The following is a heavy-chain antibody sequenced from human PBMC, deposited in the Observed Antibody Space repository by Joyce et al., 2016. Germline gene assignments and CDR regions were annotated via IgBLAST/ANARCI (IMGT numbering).Heavy chain of an antibody. J-gene: IGHJ3*02. V-gene: IGHV3-13*05. CDR1: GFTFSAYE. CDR2: IGTAGDP. CDR3: ARERGGGMSAFDI. Sequence: EVQLVEAGGALVQPGGSLSLSCAASGFTFSAYEIHWVRQTTGKGLEWVSDIGTAGDPYYAGSVKGRFTISRENAKSSLFLQMNSLRAEDTAVYYCARERGGGMSAFDIWGQGTMVTVSS. D-gene: IGHD3-16*01.